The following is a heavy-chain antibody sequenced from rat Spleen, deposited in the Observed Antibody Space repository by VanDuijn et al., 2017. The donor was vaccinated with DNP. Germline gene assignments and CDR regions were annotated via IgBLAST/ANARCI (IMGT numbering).Heavy chain of an antibody. D-gene: IGHD1-12*03. Sequence: EVHLVESGGGLVQPEGSLKLSCAASGFTFSDYAMAWVRQSPKKGLEWVATIIYDGSSTYYRDSVRGRFTISRDYARSTLYLQMDSLRSEDTATYYCAYYHDGYHWGQGVMVTVSS. CDR1: GFTFSDYA. CDR3: AYYHDGYH. CDR2: IIYDGSST. J-gene: IGHJ2*01. V-gene: IGHV5-7*01.